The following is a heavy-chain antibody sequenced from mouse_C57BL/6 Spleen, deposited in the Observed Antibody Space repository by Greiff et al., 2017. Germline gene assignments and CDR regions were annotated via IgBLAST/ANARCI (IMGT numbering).Heavy chain of an antibody. V-gene: IGHV1-62-2*01. Sequence: QVQLQQSGAELVKPGASVKLSCKASGYTFTEYTIHWVKQRSGQGLEWIGWFYPGSGSIKYNEKFKDKATLTADKSSSTAYMELSRLTSEDSAVYFGARDEEGDYDYDACFAYWGQGTLVTVSA. J-gene: IGHJ3*01. CDR2: FYPGSGSI. CDR1: GYTFTEYT. CDR3: ARDEEGDYDYDACFAY. D-gene: IGHD2-4*01.